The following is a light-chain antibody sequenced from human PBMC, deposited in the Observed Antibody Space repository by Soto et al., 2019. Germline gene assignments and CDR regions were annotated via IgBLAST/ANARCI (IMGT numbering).Light chain of an antibody. CDR1: SSDIGGYYY. CDR2: EVS. Sequence: QSALTQPPSASGSPGQSVTISCTGTSSDIGGYYYVSWYQQHPGKAPKLMIYEVSKRPSGVPDRFSGSKSGNTASLTVSRLQTEDEADYYCSSYAGSNIYVFGTGTKLTVL. CDR3: SSYAGSNIYV. V-gene: IGLV2-8*01. J-gene: IGLJ1*01.